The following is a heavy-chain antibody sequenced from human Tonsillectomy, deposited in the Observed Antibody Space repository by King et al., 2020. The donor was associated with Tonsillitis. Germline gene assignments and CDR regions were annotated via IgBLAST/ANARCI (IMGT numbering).Heavy chain of an antibody. CDR3: TTDSGDKDDC. V-gene: IGHV3-15*07. CDR2: IKSNADGGTT. J-gene: IGHJ1*01. Sequence: VQLVESGGGLVKPAGSLRLSCGASGFIFNNAWMNWVRQAPGKGLEWVGRIKSNADGGTTDYAAAARFSSAISRDDSRDTLYLQMNSLKIEDTAVYYCTTDSGDKDDCWGQGTLVTVSS. CDR1: GFIFNNAW. D-gene: IGHD4-17*01.